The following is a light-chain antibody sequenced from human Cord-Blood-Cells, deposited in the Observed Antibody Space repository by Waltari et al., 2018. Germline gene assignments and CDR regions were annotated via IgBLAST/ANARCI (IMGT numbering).Light chain of an antibody. V-gene: IGKV1-5*03. CDR1: QSISSW. CDR3: QQYNSYSEWT. Sequence: DIQMTQSPSTLSASVGDRVTITCRAMQSISSWLAWYQQKPGKAPKLLIYKASSLESGVPSRFSGSGSGTEFTLTISSLQPDDFATYYCQQYNSYSEWTFGQGTKVEIK. CDR2: KAS. J-gene: IGKJ1*01.